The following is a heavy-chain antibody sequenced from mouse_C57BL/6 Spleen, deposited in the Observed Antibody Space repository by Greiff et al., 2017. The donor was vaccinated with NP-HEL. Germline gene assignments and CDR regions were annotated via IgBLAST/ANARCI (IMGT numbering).Heavy chain of an antibody. J-gene: IGHJ2*01. CDR3: ARGATVVARYFDY. V-gene: IGHV1-52*01. Sequence: VQLQQPGAELVRPGSSVKLSCKASGYTFTSYWMHWVKQRPIQGLEWIGNIDPSDSETHYNQKFKDKATLTVDKSSSTAYMQLSSLTSEDSAVYYCARGATVVARYFDYWGQGTTLTVSS. CDR2: IDPSDSET. CDR1: GYTFTSYW. D-gene: IGHD1-1*01.